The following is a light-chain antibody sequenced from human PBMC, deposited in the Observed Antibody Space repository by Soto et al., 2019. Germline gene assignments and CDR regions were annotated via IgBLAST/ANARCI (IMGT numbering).Light chain of an antibody. V-gene: IGLV2-14*01. CDR3: NSYTCTSTLHV. CDR2: EVS. Sequence: QSVLTQPASVSGSPGQSITIFCTGSNSDIGTYNYVSWYQQLPGKAPKLVISEVSNRPSGISGRFSGSKSGNAASLTISGLQAEDVATYYCNSYTCTSTLHVFGPGTKLTVL. J-gene: IGLJ1*01. CDR1: NSDIGTYNY.